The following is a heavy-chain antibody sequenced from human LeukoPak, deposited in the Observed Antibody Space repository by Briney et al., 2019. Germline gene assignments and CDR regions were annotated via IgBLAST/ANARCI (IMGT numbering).Heavy chain of an antibody. Sequence: SETLSLTCTVSGGSISSYYWSWIRQPAGKGLEWIGRIYTSGSTNYNPSLESRVTMSVDTSKNQFSLKLSSVTAADTAVYYCARDYFTRYCSGGSCYFDAFDIWGQGTMVTVSS. J-gene: IGHJ3*02. CDR3: ARDYFTRYCSGGSCYFDAFDI. CDR1: GGSISSYY. D-gene: IGHD2-15*01. CDR2: IYTSGST. V-gene: IGHV4-4*07.